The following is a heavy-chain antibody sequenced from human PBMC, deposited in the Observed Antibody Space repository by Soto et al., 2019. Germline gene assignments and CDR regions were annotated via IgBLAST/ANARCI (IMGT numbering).Heavy chain of an antibody. D-gene: IGHD3-10*01. CDR1: GGSISSSSYY. CDR3: ARQYYYGSGIYYIDY. Sequence: QLQLQESGPGLVKPSETLSLTCTVSGGSISSSSYYWGWIRQPPGKGLEWIGSIYYSGSTYYNSSLKSRVTISVDTSKNQFYLKLSSVTAADTAVYYCARQYYYGSGIYYIDYWGQGILVTVSS. CDR2: IYYSGST. V-gene: IGHV4-39*01. J-gene: IGHJ4*02.